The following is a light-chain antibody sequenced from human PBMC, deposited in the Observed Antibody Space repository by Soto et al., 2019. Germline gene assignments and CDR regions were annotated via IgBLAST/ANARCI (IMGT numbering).Light chain of an antibody. J-gene: IGKJ4*01. Sequence: EIVMTQSPATLSVSPGERATLSCRASQSVSTNLAWYQQKPGHPPRLLIYAASVRATGIPARFSGSGSGTELTLTISSLQSEDFAVYYCQQYDERPPTLSFVGGTKVEIK. CDR3: QQYDERPPTLS. V-gene: IGKV3-15*01. CDR1: QSVSTN. CDR2: AAS.